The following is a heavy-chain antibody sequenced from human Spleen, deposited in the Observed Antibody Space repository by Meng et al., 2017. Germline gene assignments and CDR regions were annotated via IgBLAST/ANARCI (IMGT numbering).Heavy chain of an antibody. Sequence: GESLKISCAASGFTFRSYTMNWVRQAPGKGLEWVSVIYSGGNTYYADSVKGRFTISRDNSKNTVFLQINSLRVEDTAVYYCARGGSWDNWGLWGQGTLVTVSS. D-gene: IGHD6-13*01. CDR2: IYSGGNT. CDR3: ARGGSWDNWGL. J-gene: IGHJ4*02. CDR1: GFTFRSYT. V-gene: IGHV3-66*02.